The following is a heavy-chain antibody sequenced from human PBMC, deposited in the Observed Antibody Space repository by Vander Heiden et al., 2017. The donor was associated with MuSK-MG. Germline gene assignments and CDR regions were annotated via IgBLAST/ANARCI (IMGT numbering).Heavy chain of an antibody. CDR3: ARGQIQLWLRRPWYFDL. CDR1: GGSFSGYY. CDR2: INHSGST. D-gene: IGHD5-18*01. Sequence: QVQLQQWVAGLLKPSETLSLTCAVYGGSFSGYYWNWIRQPPGKGLEWIGEINHSGSTNYNPSLKSRVTISVDTSKNQFSLKLSSVTAADTAVYYCARGQIQLWLRRPWYFDLWGRGTLVTVSS. V-gene: IGHV4-34*01. J-gene: IGHJ2*01.